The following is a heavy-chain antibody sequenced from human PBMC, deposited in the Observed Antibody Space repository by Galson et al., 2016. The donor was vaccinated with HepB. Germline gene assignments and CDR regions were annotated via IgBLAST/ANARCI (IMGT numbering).Heavy chain of an antibody. J-gene: IGHJ4*02. D-gene: IGHD2-2*01. V-gene: IGHV3-21*01. Sequence: SLRLSCAASGFIFSSYNMRWVRQAPGKGLEWVSSISSGSTHIYYADSVKGRFTISRDNAKDSVYLQMNSLRPGDTAVYYCARGAASPYHYIDNWGQGTLVTVSS. CDR1: GFIFSSYN. CDR2: ISSGSTHI. CDR3: ARGAASPYHYIDN.